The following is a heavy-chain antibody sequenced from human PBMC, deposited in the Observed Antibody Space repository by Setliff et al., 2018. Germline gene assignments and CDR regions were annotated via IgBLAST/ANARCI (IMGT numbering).Heavy chain of an antibody. J-gene: IGHJ3*02. D-gene: IGHD3-22*01. CDR1: GYTFASYD. CDR3: ARGLTYYYDSSVRFLDAFDI. CDR2: MNPNSGNT. V-gene: IGHV1-8*01. Sequence: ASVKVSCKASGYTFASYDINWVRQATGQGLEWMGWMNPNSGNTGYAQKFQGRVTMTRNTSISTAYMELSSLRSEDTAVYYCARGLTYYYDSSVRFLDAFDIWGQGTMVTVSS.